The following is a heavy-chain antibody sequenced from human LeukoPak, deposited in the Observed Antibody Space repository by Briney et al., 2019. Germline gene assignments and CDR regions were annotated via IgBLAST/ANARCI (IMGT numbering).Heavy chain of an antibody. CDR3: AKDLTMIYAFDI. J-gene: IGHJ3*02. D-gene: IGHD3-22*01. CDR2: IGGSGGST. Sequence: GSLGLSCAASGFTFSSYAMSWVRQAPGKGLEWVSGIGGSGGSTHQADSVKGRFTISRDNAKNTLYLQMNSLRAEDTAVYYCAKDLTMIYAFDIWGQGTMVTVSS. V-gene: IGHV3-23*01. CDR1: GFTFSSYA.